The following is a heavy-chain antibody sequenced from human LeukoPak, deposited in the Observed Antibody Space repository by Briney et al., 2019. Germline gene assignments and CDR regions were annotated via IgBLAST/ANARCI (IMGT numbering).Heavy chain of an antibody. CDR1: GFTFSSYA. D-gene: IGHD2-15*01. V-gene: IGHV3-23*01. J-gene: IGHJ4*02. CDR3: AKFPCSGGGCYDY. CDR2: ISGSGGST. Sequence: QTGGSLRLSCAASGFTFSSYAMSWVRQAPGKGLEWVSAISGSGGSTYYADSVKGRFTISRDNSKNSLYLQMNSLRAEDTAVYYCAKFPCSGGGCYDYWGQGTLVTVSS.